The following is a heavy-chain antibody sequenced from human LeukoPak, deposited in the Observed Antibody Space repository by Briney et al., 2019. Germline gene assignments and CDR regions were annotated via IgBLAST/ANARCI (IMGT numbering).Heavy chain of an antibody. J-gene: IGHJ4*02. V-gene: IGHV3-7*05. CDR1: GFSFSIYS. CDR3: ARGGVFAISY. D-gene: IGHD6-6*01. Sequence: GGSLRLSCAASGFSFSIYSMTWVRQAPGKGLEWVANIRQDGIERYYVDSVKGRFTISRDNAQNSLYLLMSGLRVEDTAVYYCARGGVFAISYWGQGTLVTVSS. CDR2: IRQDGIER.